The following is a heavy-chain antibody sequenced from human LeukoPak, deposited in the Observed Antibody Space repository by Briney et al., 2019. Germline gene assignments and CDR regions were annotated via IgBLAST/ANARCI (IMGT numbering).Heavy chain of an antibody. CDR3: ASGYSGGWGFDY. J-gene: IGHJ4*02. V-gene: IGHV4-34*01. CDR2: INHSGST. CDR1: GGSFSGYY. D-gene: IGHD6-19*01. Sequence: SETLSLTCAVYGGSFSGYYWSWIRQPPGKGLEWIGEINHSGSTNYNPSLKSRVTISVDTSKNQFSLKLSSVTAADTAVYYCASGYSGGWGFDYWGQGTLVTVSS.